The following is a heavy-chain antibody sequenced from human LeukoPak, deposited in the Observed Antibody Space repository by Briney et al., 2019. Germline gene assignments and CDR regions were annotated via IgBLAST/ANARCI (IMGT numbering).Heavy chain of an antibody. CDR3: ARGGYDFWSGLKAFDI. CDR1: GYTFTSYD. Sequence: ASVKVSCKASGYTFTSYDINWVRQATGQGLEWMGWMNPNSGNTGYAQKFQGRVTITRNTSISTACMELSSLRSEDTAVYYCARGGYDFWSGLKAFDIWGQGTMVTVSS. D-gene: IGHD3-3*01. CDR2: MNPNSGNT. V-gene: IGHV1-8*03. J-gene: IGHJ3*02.